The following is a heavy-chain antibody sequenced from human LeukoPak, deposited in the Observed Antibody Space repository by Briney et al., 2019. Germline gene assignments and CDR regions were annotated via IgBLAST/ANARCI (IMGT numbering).Heavy chain of an antibody. D-gene: IGHD3-3*01. J-gene: IGHJ6*03. CDR3: ARESDDYDFWSGYPTYYYYMDV. CDR2: TRNKANSYTT. V-gene: IGHV3-72*01. CDR1: GFTFSDHY. Sequence: GESLRLSCAASGFTFSDHYMDWVRQAPGKGLEWVGRTRNKANSYTTEYAASVKGRFTISRDDSKNSLYLQMNSLKTEDTAVYYCARESDDYDFWSGYPTYYYYMDVWGKGTTVTVSS.